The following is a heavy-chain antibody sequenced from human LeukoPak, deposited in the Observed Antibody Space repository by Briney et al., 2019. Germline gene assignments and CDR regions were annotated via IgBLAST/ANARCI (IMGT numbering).Heavy chain of an antibody. CDR2: IIPIFGTA. V-gene: IGHV1-69*13. CDR1: GGTFSSYA. Sequence: GASVKVSYTASGGTFSSYAISWVRQAPGQGLEWMGGIIPIFGTANYAQKFQGRVTITADESTSTAYMELSSLRSEDTAVYYCARDRDTVVGYYYYGMDVWGQGTTVTVSS. CDR3: ARDRDTVVGYYYYGMDV. D-gene: IGHD4-23*01. J-gene: IGHJ6*02.